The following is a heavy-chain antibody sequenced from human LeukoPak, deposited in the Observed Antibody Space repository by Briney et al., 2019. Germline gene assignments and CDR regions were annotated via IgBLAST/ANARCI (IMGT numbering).Heavy chain of an antibody. D-gene: IGHD6-6*01. CDR1: GGSISNYY. CDR2: IYTSGST. V-gene: IGHV4-4*07. CDR3: ARGFSSSDFDY. Sequence: SETLSLTCTVSGGSISNYYWSWIRQPAGKGLEWIGRIYTSGSTNYNPSLKSRVTMSVDTSKNLFSLKLSSVTAADTAVYYCARGFSSSDFDYWGQGTLVTVSS. J-gene: IGHJ4*02.